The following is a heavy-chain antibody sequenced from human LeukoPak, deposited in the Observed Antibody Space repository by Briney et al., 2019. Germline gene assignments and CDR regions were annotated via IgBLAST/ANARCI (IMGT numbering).Heavy chain of an antibody. V-gene: IGHV3-23*01. CDR2: ISGSGGST. CDR1: GFTFSSYA. Sequence: GGSLRLSCAASGFTFSSYAMSWVRQAPGKGLEWVSAISGSGGSTYYADSVKGRFTISRDNSKNTLYLQMNSLRAEDTAVYYCASDSSGYYNPDYWGQGTLVTVSS. D-gene: IGHD3-22*01. J-gene: IGHJ4*02. CDR3: ASDSSGYYNPDY.